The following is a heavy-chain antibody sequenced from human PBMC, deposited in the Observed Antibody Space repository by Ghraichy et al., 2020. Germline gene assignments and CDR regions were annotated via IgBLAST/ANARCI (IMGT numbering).Heavy chain of an antibody. J-gene: IGHJ3*02. D-gene: IGHD2-2*01. CDR3: TTGPPLERALVVRLRGVGSEPGPFDI. V-gene: IGHV3-15*01. Sequence: GGSLRLSCAASGFTISNAWMNWVRQAPGKGLEWVGRIKSKTDGGTTDYAAPVNGRFSISRDDSKNTVSLQMNSLKTEDTAVYYCTTGPPLERALVVRLRGVGSEPGPFDIWGQGTMVTVSS. CDR1: GFTISNAW. CDR2: IKSKTDGGTT.